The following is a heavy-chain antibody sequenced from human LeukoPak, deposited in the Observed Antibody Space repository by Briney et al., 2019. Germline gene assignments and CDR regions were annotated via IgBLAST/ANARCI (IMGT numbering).Heavy chain of an antibody. D-gene: IGHD3-10*01. Sequence: PSETLSLTCAVYGGSFSGYYWSWIRQPPGKGLEWIGEINHSGSTNYNPSLKSRVTISVDTSKNQFSLKLSSVTAADTAVYYCARGLGGSGSYYNQVYFDYWGQGTLVTVSS. CDR3: ARGLGGSGSYYNQVYFDY. V-gene: IGHV4-34*01. J-gene: IGHJ4*02. CDR2: INHSGST. CDR1: GGSFSGYY.